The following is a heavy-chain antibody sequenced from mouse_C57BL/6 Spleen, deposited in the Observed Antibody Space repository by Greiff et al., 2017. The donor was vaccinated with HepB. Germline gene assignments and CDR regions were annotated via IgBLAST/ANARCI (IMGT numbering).Heavy chain of an antibody. CDR3: ASTTVVEGDYFDY. CDR1: GFTFSSYA. Sequence: EVQRVESGGGLVKPGGSLKLSCAASGFTFSSYAMSWVRQTPEKRLEWVATISDGGSYTYYPDNVKGRFTISRDNAKNNLYLQMSHLKSEDTAMYYCASTTVVEGDYFDYWGQGTTLTVSS. J-gene: IGHJ2*01. V-gene: IGHV5-4*01. D-gene: IGHD1-1*01. CDR2: ISDGGSYT.